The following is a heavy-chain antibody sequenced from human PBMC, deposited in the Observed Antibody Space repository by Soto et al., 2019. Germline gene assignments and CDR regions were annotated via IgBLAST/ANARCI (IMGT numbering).Heavy chain of an antibody. Sequence: ASVTVSCKASGYTFTNYGIGWVRQAPGQGLEWMGWISAYNGNTKYAQKLQGRVTMTTDTSTSTAYMELRSLRSDDTAVYYCARGVGSGSYYNQYNWFDPWGQGTLVTVSS. CDR3: ARGVGSGSYYNQYNWFDP. CDR2: ISAYNGNT. D-gene: IGHD3-10*01. J-gene: IGHJ5*02. CDR1: GYTFTNYG. V-gene: IGHV1-18*01.